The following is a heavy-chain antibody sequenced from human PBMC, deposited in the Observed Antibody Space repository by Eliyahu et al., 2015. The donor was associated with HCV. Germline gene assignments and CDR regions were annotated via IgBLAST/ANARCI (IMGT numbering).Heavy chain of an antibody. CDR3: TTDRSGYSGYDFNL. V-gene: IGHV3-15*07. D-gene: IGHD5-12*01. CDR1: DFTFTNAW. CDR2: IKSKTDGGTT. J-gene: IGHJ2*01. Sequence: EVQLVESGGGLGKPGGSLRLSCAASDFTFTNAWMNWVRQAPGKGLEWVGRIKSKTDGGTTDYAAPVKGRFTISRDDSKYTAYLQMNSLKNEDTAVYYCTTDRSGYSGYDFNLWGRGTLVTVSS.